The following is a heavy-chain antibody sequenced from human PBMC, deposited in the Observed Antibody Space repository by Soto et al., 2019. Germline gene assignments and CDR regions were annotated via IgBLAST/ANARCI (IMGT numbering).Heavy chain of an antibody. J-gene: IGHJ4*02. CDR1: GFNFNDYV. V-gene: IGHV3-23*01. Sequence: PGGSLRLSCVASGFNFNDYVMRWVRPAPGKGLEWVSAISGSSDSTYYADSVKGRFTISRDNSKNTMYLQMNGLRAEDTAVYYCAKSQTPVTTYFDCWGQGALVTVSS. CDR3: AKSQTPVTTYFDC. CDR2: ISGSSDST. D-gene: IGHD4-17*01.